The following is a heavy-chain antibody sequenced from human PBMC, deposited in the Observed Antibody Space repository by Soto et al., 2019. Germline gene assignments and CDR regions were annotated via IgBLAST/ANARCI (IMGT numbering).Heavy chain of an antibody. V-gene: IGHV3-11*06. CDR3: ARDCSGGSCYSEFAFDI. Sequence: PGGSLRLSCAASGFTFSDYYMSWIRQAPGKGLEGVSYISSSSSYTNYADSVKGRFTISRDNAKNSLYLQMNSLRAEDTAVYYCARDCSGGSCYSEFAFDIWGQGTMVTVSS. CDR1: GFTFSDYY. J-gene: IGHJ3*02. CDR2: ISSSSSYT. D-gene: IGHD2-15*01.